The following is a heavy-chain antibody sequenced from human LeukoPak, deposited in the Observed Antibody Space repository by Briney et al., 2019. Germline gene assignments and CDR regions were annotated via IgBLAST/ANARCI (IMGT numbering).Heavy chain of an antibody. CDR3: ARDAPYYYDSSGYYSPRPLDY. CDR2: IWYDGSNK. Sequence: GRSLRLSCAASGFTFSSYGMHWVRQAPGKGLEWVAVIWYDGSNKYYADSVKGRFTISRANSKNTLYLQMNSLRAEDTAVYYCARDAPYYYDSSGYYSPRPLDYWGQGTLVTVSS. V-gene: IGHV3-33*01. D-gene: IGHD3-22*01. J-gene: IGHJ4*02. CDR1: GFTFSSYG.